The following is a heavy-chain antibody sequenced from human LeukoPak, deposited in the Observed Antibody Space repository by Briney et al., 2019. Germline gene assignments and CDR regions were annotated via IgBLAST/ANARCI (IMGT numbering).Heavy chain of an antibody. CDR3: AKVLMVRGSAYYYYMDV. CDR2: ISGSGGST. D-gene: IGHD3-10*01. J-gene: IGHJ6*03. Sequence: GGSLRLSCAASGFTFSSYAMSWVRQAPGKGLEWVSAISGSGGSTYYADSVKGRFTISRDNSKNTLYLQMNSLRAEDTAVYYCAKVLMVRGSAYYYYMDVWGKGTTVTVSS. V-gene: IGHV3-23*01. CDR1: GFTFSSYA.